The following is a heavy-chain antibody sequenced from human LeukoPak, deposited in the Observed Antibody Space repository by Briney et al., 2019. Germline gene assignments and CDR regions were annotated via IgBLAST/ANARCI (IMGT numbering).Heavy chain of an antibody. CDR2: INHNGTT. Sequence: SETLSLTCAVYGESFSGHYWTWIRQPPGKGLEWIGEINHNGTTNYNPSLKSRVTISVDTSKNQFSLKLSSVTAADTAVYYCARVYYSSSYDYWYFDLWGRGTLVTVSS. CDR1: GESFSGHY. J-gene: IGHJ2*01. CDR3: ARVYYSSSYDYWYFDL. D-gene: IGHD6-13*01. V-gene: IGHV4-34*01.